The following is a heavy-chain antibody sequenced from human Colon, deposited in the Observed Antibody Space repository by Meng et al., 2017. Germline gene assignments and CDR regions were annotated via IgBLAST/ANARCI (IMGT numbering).Heavy chain of an antibody. Sequence: QLQGSGPGLRRPSAPFSLICAVSCASVRSPDHQWGWVRQPPGKGLEWIGYARIDYANTNYNPSLKSRVNVSLDTSKNQFSLNVRSVTAADTAVYYCARDYWGSLDFWGQGILVTVSS. J-gene: IGHJ4*02. CDR2: ARIDYANT. CDR1: CASVRSPDHQ. D-gene: IGHD3-16*01. V-gene: IGHV4-61*08. CDR3: ARDYWGSLDF.